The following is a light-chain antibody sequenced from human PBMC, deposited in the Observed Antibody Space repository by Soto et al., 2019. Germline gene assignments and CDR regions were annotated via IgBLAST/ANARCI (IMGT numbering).Light chain of an antibody. J-gene: IGKJ4*01. CDR1: QTIGTW. Sequence: DIQITHSPSTLSASVVDTVTITFLASQTIGTWLAWYQQKPAKAPKLLIYKASTLESGVPSRFSGSGSGTEFTLTISSLQADDFATYYCKQYNDLSNFGGGTKVDIK. CDR3: KQYNDLSN. CDR2: KAS. V-gene: IGKV1-5*03.